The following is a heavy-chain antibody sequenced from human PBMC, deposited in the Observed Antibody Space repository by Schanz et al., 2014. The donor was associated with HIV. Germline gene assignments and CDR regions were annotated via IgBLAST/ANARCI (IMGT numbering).Heavy chain of an antibody. V-gene: IGHV1-18*01. D-gene: IGHD1-1*01. CDR2: ISGYIGNT. Sequence: QVQLVQSGAEVKKPGASVTVSCKASGYTFTNYGINWVRQAPGQGLEWMGWISGYIGNTNYAQNLQGRVTMTADTFTSTAYMELRSLTSDDTAVYYCARDRGGTADFDYWGQGTLVTVSS. CDR3: ARDRGGTADFDY. J-gene: IGHJ4*02. CDR1: GYTFTNYG.